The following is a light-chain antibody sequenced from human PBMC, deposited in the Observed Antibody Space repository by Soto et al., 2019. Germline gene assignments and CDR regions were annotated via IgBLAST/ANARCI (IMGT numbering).Light chain of an antibody. J-gene: IGKJ5*01. CDR3: QQYNNWLIT. CDR1: QSVSSN. CDR2: GAS. V-gene: IGKV3-15*01. Sequence: IVMTQSPATLSVSPGERATLSCRASQSVSSNLAWYQQKPGQAPRLLIYGASTRATGIPARFSGSESGTEFTLTISSLQSEDFAVYYCQQYNNWLITFGQGTRLEIK.